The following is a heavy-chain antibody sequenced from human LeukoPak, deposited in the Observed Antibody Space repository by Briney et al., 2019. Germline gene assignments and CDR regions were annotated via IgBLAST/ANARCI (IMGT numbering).Heavy chain of an antibody. CDR1: GFTFTSYT. D-gene: IGHD2-15*01. J-gene: IGHJ4*02. Sequence: GGSLRLSCAASGFTFTSYTMNWVRQAPGKGLEWISHISGSGNFIYYADSVEGRFSISRDNAKNSLYLQMNSLRVEDTAVYYCARGFPLGWWYFGYWGQGILVTVSS. CDR3: ARGFPLGWWYFGY. CDR2: ISGSGNFI. V-gene: IGHV3-21*05.